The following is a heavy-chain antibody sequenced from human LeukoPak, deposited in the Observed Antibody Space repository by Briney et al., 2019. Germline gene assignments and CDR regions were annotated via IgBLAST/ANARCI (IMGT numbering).Heavy chain of an antibody. CDR3: ATESAITTSGVVFHYFDP. V-gene: IGHV1-8*01. CDR2: MSPDDGFT. D-gene: IGHD3-3*01. Sequence: ASVKVSCKSSADTLSGDDVHWVRQAPGQGLEWLGWMSPDDGFTGYAQDFQGRLTMTTDTTINTVFMELSGLKSEDTAVYYCATESAITTSGVVFHYFDPWGQGTLVTVSS. J-gene: IGHJ5*02. CDR1: ADTLSGDD.